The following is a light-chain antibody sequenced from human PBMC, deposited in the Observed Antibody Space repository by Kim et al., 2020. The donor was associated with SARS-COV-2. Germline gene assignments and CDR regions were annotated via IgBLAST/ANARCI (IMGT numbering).Light chain of an antibody. J-gene: IGLJ2*01. CDR2: DVS. Sequence: QSITIACKGTSSDVGGYNYVSGFQQHPGKAPKLMIYDVSNRPSGVSNRFSGSKSGNTASRTISGLQAEDEADYYCSSYTSSSTLVVFGGGTQLTVL. CDR3: SSYTSSSTLVV. CDR1: SSDVGGYNY. V-gene: IGLV2-14*03.